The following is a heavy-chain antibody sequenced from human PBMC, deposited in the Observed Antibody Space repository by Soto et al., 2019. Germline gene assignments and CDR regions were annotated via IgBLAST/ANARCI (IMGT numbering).Heavy chain of an antibody. V-gene: IGHV1-3*01. CDR3: ARPKFSYGPPFDY. CDR1: GYTFTSYA. Sequence: ASVKVSCKASGYTFTSYAMHWVRQAPGQRLEWMGWINAGNGNTKYSQKFQGRVTITRDTSASTAYMELSSLRSGDTAVYYCARPKFSYGPPFDYWGQGTLVTVSS. J-gene: IGHJ4*02. D-gene: IGHD5-18*01. CDR2: INAGNGNT.